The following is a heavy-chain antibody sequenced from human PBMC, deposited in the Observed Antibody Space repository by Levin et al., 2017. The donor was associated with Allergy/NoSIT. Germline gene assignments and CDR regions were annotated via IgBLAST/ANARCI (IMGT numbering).Heavy chain of an antibody. CDR3: ARGGCSSTSCLDN. J-gene: IGHJ4*02. V-gene: IGHV3-74*01. CDR2: VISDGSIT. CDR1: GFTFSNYY. D-gene: IGHD2-2*01. Sequence: GGSLRLSCAASGFTFSNYYMHWVRQAPGKGLVWVSRVISDGSITDYADSVKGRFTISRDNAGNTLYLQMNSLRAEDTAGYYCARGGCSSTSCLDNWGQGILVTVSS.